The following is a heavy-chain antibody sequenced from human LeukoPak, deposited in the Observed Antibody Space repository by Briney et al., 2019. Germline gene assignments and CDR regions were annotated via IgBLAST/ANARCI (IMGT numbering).Heavy chain of an antibody. CDR2: ISWNSGII. CDR1: GFPFDDYG. Sequence: GRSLRLSCVASGFPFDDYGMFWVRQSPGKGLEWVSSISWNSGIIDYADSVKGRFTISRDNAKNSLYLQMNSLRVEDTAFYYCAKDRYFDPRDAFDIWGQGTMVTVSS. CDR3: AKDRYFDPRDAFDI. V-gene: IGHV3-9*01. J-gene: IGHJ3*02. D-gene: IGHD3-9*01.